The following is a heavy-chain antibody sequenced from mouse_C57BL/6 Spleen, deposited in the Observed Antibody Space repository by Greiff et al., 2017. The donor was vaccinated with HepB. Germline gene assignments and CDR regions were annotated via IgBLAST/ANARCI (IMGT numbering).Heavy chain of an antibody. CDR3: TEGNYVAY. D-gene: IGHD2-1*01. CDR1: GFTFSNYW. V-gene: IGHV6-3*01. Sequence: EVKVVESGGGLVQPGGSMKLSCVASGFTFSNYWMNWVRQSPEKGLEWVAQIRLKSDNYATHYAESVKGRFTISRDDSKSSVYLQMNNLRAEDTGIYYCTEGNYVAYWGQGTLVTVSA. CDR2: IRLKSDNYAT. J-gene: IGHJ3*01.